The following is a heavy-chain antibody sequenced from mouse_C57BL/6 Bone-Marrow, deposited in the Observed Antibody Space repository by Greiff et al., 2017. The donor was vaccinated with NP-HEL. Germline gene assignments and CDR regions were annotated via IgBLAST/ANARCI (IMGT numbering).Heavy chain of an antibody. CDR1: GYSITSGYY. CDR2: ISYDGSN. D-gene: IGHD1-1*02. J-gene: IGHJ2*01. CDR3: AGGSVDY. Sequence: EVHLVESGPGLVKPSQSLSLTCSVTGYSITSGYYWNWIRQFPGNKLEWIGYISYDGSNNYNPSLTNRISITRDTSKNQFFLKLNSVTTEDTATYYCAGGSVDYWGQGTTLTVSS. V-gene: IGHV3-6*01.